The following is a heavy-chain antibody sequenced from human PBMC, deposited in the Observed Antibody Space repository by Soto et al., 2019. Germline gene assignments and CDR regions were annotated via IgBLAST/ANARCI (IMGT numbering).Heavy chain of an antibody. CDR1: GYTFTSYG. D-gene: IGHD6-13*01. CDR2: ISAYNGNT. V-gene: IGHV1-18*01. Sequence: GASVKVSCKASGYTFTSYGISWVRQAPGQGLEWMGWISAYNGNTNYAQKLQGRVTMTTDTSTSTAYMELRSLRSDDTAVYYCAGSIAAAGYYYYDGMYVWSQGTTVTVSS. J-gene: IGHJ6*02. CDR3: AGSIAAAGYYYYDGMYV.